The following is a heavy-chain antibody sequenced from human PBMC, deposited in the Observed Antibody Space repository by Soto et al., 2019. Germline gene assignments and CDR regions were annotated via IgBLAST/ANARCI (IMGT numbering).Heavy chain of an antibody. CDR1: GYTFTTYD. V-gene: IGHV1-8*01. CDR2: MNPYSGNT. D-gene: IGHD6-25*01. Sequence: ASVKVSCKASGYTFTTYDISWVRQATGQGLEWMGWMNPYSGNTGDAQKFQGRVTVTRNTSISTVYMELSGLRPDDAAVYYCARREERSGPHYFDYRGQGSQVTGAS. J-gene: IGHJ4*02. CDR3: ARREERSGPHYFDY.